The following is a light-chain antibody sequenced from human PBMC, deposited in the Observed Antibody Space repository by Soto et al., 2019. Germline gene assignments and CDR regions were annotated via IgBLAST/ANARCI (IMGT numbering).Light chain of an antibody. CDR3: CSYAGSSTYV. CDR1: SSDVGSYTL. J-gene: IGLJ1*01. Sequence: QSVLTQPASVSGSPGQSITLSCTGTSSDVGSYTLVSWYQQHPGQAPKLMIYEVSKRPSGVSNRFSGSKSGNTASLTISWLQAEDEADYYCCSYAGSSTYVFGTGTKGTV. CDR2: EVS. V-gene: IGLV2-23*02.